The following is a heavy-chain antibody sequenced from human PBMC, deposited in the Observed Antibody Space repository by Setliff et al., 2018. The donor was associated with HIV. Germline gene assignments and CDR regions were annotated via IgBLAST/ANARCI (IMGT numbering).Heavy chain of an antibody. CDR2: IYHNGFA. J-gene: IGHJ3*01. D-gene: IGHD2-2*01. V-gene: IGHV4-59*11. CDR3: ARHICGTTACYAVDV. Sequence: SETLSLTCTVSGASITSHYWSWIRQSPGKGLEWTGNIYHNGFANYNPSLKSRLTISADTSKNQVSLTLSSVTPADTAVYYCARHICGTTACYAVDVWGPGTMVTVSS. CDR1: GASITSHY.